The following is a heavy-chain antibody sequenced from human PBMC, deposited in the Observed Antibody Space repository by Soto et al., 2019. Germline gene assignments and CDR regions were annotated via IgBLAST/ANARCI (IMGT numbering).Heavy chain of an antibody. J-gene: IGHJ4*02. D-gene: IGHD3-22*01. Sequence: ASVKVSCKASGYTFTSYGISWVRQAPGQGLEWMGWISAYNGNTNYAQKLQGRVTMTTDTSTSTAYMELRSLRSDDTAVYYCVRLVPAHYYDSSGYYFDYWGQGTLVTVSS. V-gene: IGHV1-18*01. CDR1: GYTFTSYG. CDR2: ISAYNGNT. CDR3: VRLVPAHYYDSSGYYFDY.